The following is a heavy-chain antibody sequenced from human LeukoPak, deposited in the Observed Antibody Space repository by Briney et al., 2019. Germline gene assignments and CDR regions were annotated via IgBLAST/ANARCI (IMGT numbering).Heavy chain of an antibody. CDR1: GFTFSSYA. V-gene: IGHV3-30-3*01. D-gene: IGHD3-22*01. J-gene: IGHJ4*02. Sequence: GESLRLSCAASGFTFSSYAMHWVHQAPGKGLEWVAVISYDGSNKYYADSVKGRFTISRDNSKNTLYLQMNSLRAEDTAVYYCARDLNSYDSSGYAAPTTYWGQGTLVTVSS. CDR3: ARDLNSYDSSGYAAPTTY. CDR2: ISYDGSNK.